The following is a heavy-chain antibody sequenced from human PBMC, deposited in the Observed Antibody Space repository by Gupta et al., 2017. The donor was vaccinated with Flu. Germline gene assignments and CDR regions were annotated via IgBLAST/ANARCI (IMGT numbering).Heavy chain of an antibody. Sequence: EVQLVQSGAEVEEPGESLKISCEGSGYSFGNYWIGWVRQMPGKGLEWMGIIYPGDSETRYSPPFQGHVTISVDKSVNTAYLQWSSLKASDTAMYYCARSPGDAFDLWGQGTMVIVSS. CDR2: IYPGDSET. J-gene: IGHJ3*01. CDR3: ARSPGDAFDL. V-gene: IGHV5-51*01. CDR1: GYSFGNYW.